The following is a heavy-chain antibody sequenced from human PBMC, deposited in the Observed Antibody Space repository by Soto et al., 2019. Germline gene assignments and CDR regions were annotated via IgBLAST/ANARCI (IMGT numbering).Heavy chain of an antibody. D-gene: IGHD4-17*01. CDR2: INHSGST. J-gene: IGHJ4*02. V-gene: IGHV4-34*01. CDR3: ARGGYGDYDFDY. Sequence: PSETLSLACAVYGGSFSGYYWSWIRQPPGKGLEWIGEINHSGSTNYNPSLKSRVTISADTSKNQFSLKLSSVTAADTAVYYCARGGYGDYDFDYWGQGTLVTVSS. CDR1: GGSFSGYY.